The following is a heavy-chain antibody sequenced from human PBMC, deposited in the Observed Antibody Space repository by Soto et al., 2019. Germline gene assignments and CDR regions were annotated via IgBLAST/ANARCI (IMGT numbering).Heavy chain of an antibody. CDR3: AKEIRATSKHEKRRYYGMDV. CDR2: ISYDGSNK. Sequence: PVGSLRLSCAASGFTFSSYGMHWVRQAPGKGLEWVAVISYDGSNKYYADSVKGRFTISRDNSKNTLYLQMNSLRAEDTAVYYCAKEIRATSKHEKRRYYGMDVWGQGTTVTGS. CDR1: GFTFSSYG. V-gene: IGHV3-30*18. J-gene: IGHJ6*02. D-gene: IGHD6-25*01.